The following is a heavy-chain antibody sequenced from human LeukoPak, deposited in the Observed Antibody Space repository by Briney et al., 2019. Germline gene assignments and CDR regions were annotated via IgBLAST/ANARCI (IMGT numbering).Heavy chain of an antibody. D-gene: IGHD3-22*01. J-gene: IGHJ3*02. CDR3: TRDSYDFDSNGSVDI. CDR1: GFTVNRNY. Sequence: GGSLRLSCAVSGFTVNRNYMSWVRQTPGQGLEWVSVIYDNGYTYYADSVKGRFTISRDDAKSTLYLQMNSLRVEDTAVYYCTRDSYDFDSNGSVDIWGQGTMVTVSS. CDR2: IYDNGYT. V-gene: IGHV3-53*01.